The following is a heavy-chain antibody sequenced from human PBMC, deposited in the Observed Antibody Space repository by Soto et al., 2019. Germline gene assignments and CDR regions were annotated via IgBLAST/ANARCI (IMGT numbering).Heavy chain of an antibody. CDR3: AKYFYSSSWYGLLTGIGEVAGNFDY. J-gene: IGHJ4*02. CDR1: GFTFSSYA. D-gene: IGHD6-13*01. V-gene: IGHV3-23*01. Sequence: GGSLRLSCAASGFTFSSYAMSWVRQAPGKGLEWVSAISGSGGSTYYADSVKGRFTISRDNSKNTLYLQMNSLRAEDTAVYYCAKYFYSSSWYGLLTGIGEVAGNFDYWGQGTLVTVSS. CDR2: ISGSGGST.